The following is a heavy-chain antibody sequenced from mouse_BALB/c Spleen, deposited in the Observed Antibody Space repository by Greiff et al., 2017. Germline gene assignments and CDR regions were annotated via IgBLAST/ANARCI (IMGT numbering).Heavy chain of an antibody. Sequence: VMLVESGPGLVAPSQSLSITCTVSGFSLTSYGVHWVRQPPGKGLEWLGVIWAGGSTNYNSALMSRLSISKDNSKSQVFLKMNSLQTDDTAMYYCARDSGLLWSYWYFDVWGAGTTVTVSS. CDR3: ARDSGLLWSYWYFDV. D-gene: IGHD2-10*01. CDR2: IWAGGST. J-gene: IGHJ1*01. V-gene: IGHV2-9*02. CDR1: GFSLTSYG.